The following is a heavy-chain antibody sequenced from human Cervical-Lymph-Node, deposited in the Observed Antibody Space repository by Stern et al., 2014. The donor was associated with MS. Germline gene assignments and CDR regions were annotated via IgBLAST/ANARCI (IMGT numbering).Heavy chain of an antibody. J-gene: IGHJ3*01. CDR3: ARGGVIYTQDRNGFDV. V-gene: IGHV4-30-2*01. D-gene: IGHD2-21*01. Sequence: QLVESGSGQPKPSQTLSLTCAVSGGSISSGGSSWNWIRQPPGKGLEWIGFIYHSGQTYYNPSIKGRAFISVDTSMNHFALNISSVTAADTAVYYCARGGVIYTQDRNGFDVWGQGTMVTVSS. CDR2: IYHSGQT. CDR1: GGSISSGGSS.